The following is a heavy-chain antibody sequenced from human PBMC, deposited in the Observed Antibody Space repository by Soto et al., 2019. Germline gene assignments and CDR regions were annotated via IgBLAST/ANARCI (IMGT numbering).Heavy chain of an antibody. Sequence: EVQLEESGGGLVQPGGSLRLYCAASGNTFCFYWRSWVRQYPVKGLEWLASIKWDASEKKYVSSVKGRFTIARDNSTNSLYLQLDSLRSEDTAVYYCARDSGYVSGTSVTDYLQYWGHGTLVTVSS. CDR3: ARDSGYVSGTSVTDYLQY. CDR1: GNTFCFYW. CDR2: IKWDASEK. J-gene: IGHJ1*01. D-gene: IGHD3-10*01. V-gene: IGHV3-7*01.